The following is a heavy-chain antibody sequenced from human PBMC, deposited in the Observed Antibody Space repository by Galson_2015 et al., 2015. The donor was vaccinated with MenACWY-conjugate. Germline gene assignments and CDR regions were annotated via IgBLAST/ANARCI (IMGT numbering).Heavy chain of an antibody. J-gene: IGHJ6*02. Sequence: SLRLSCAAAGFTFSSYWMSWVRQAPGKGLEWVASIKKDGSEEYYVGSVKGRFTISRDNARSSPHLQLNSLRAEDTAVYYCATLNYFAMDVWGQGTTVTVSS. CDR1: GFTFSSYW. CDR2: IKKDGSEE. CDR3: ATLNYFAMDV. V-gene: IGHV3-7*03.